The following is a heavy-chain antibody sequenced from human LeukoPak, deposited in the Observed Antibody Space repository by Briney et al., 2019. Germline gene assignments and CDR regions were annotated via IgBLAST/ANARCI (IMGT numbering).Heavy chain of an antibody. J-gene: IGHJ4*02. Sequence: GASVKVSCKASGYTFTSYDINWVRQATGQGPEWMGWMNPNSGNTGYAQKFQGRVTMTRNTSIRTAYMELSSLRSEDTAVYYCARVRSGSRRGYCSGGSCYPFDYWGQGTLVTVSS. CDR2: MNPNSGNT. V-gene: IGHV1-8*01. CDR1: GYTFTSYD. D-gene: IGHD2-15*01. CDR3: ARVRSGSRRGYCSGGSCYPFDY.